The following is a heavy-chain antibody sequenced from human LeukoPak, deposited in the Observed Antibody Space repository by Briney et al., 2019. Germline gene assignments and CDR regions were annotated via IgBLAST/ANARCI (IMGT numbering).Heavy chain of an antibody. V-gene: IGHV3-23*01. Sequence: GGSLRLSCAASGFTFSSYAMSWVRQAPGKGLEWVSAISGSGGSTYYADSVKGRFTISRDNSKNTLYLQMNSLRAEDTAVYYCARDCRDGYNCGDYWGQGTLVTVSS. CDR1: GFTFSSYA. J-gene: IGHJ4*02. D-gene: IGHD5-24*01. CDR3: ARDCRDGYNCGDY. CDR2: ISGSGGST.